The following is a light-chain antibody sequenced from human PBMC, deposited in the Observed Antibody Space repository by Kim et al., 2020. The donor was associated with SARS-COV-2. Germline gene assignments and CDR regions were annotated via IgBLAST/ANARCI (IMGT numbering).Light chain of an antibody. CDR1: QIVSSN. J-gene: IGKJ4*01. CDR2: GAS. CDR3: QQYNNWPPLT. Sequence: SPGETAPLSCRASQIVSSNLAWYQQTPGQAPRLLIYGASTRATGIPARFSGSGSGTEFTLTISSLQSEDFAVYYCQQYNNWPPLTFGGGTKVEIK. V-gene: IGKV3-15*01.